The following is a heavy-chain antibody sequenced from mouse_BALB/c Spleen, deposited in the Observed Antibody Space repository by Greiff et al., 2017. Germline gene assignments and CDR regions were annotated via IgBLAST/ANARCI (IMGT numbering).Heavy chain of an antibody. J-gene: IGHJ2*01. Sequence: EVMLVESGGDLVKPGGSLKLSCAASGFTFSSYGMSWVRQTPDKRLEWVATISSGGSYTYYPDSVKGRFTISRDNAKNTLYLQMSSLKSEDTAMYYCARHRYYGSSYYFDYWGQGTTLTVSS. CDR1: GFTFSSYG. V-gene: IGHV5-6*01. CDR2: ISSGGSYT. CDR3: ARHRYYGSSYYFDY. D-gene: IGHD1-1*01.